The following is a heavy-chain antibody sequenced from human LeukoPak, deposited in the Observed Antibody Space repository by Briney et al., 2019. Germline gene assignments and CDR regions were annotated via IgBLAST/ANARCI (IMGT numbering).Heavy chain of an antibody. CDR2: ISGSGGST. J-gene: IGHJ4*02. CDR3: AKDQGCSSTSCFQDFDY. CDR1: GFTFSSYA. D-gene: IGHD2-2*01. V-gene: IGHV3-23*01. Sequence: GGSLRLSCVASGFTFSSYAMSWVRQAPGKGLEWVSAISGSGGSTYYADSVKGRFTISRDKSKNTLYLQMNSLRAEDTAVYYCAKDQGCSSTSCFQDFDYWGQGTLVTVSS.